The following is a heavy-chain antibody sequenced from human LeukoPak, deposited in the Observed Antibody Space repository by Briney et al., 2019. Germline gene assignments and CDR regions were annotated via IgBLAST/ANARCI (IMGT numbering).Heavy chain of an antibody. V-gene: IGHV4-39*07. J-gene: IGHJ4*02. CDR1: GGSISSSSYY. D-gene: IGHD3-22*01. Sequence: NPSETLSLTCTVSGGSISSSSYYWGWIRQPPGKGLEWIGSIYYSGSTYYNPSLKSRVTISVDTSKNQFSLKLSSVTAADTAVYYCAIGWLLRGVPAFFDYWGQGTLVTVSS. CDR2: IYYSGST. CDR3: AIGWLLRGVPAFFDY.